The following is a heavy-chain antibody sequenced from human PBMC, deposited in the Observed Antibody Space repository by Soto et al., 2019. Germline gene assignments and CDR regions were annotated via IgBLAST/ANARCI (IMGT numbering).Heavy chain of an antibody. CDR2: IIPIFGTA. J-gene: IGHJ6*02. V-gene: IGHV1-69*01. D-gene: IGHD6-19*01. Sequence: XPVKVAYAASGGPLTSYAIIWVRQATGQGLEWMGGIIPIFGTANYAQKFQGRVTITADESASTAYMELSSLRSEDTAVYYCASGWVAVAGFEFAGHMDVWGQGTTVTVS. CDR1: GGPLTSYA. CDR3: ASGWVAVAGFEFAGHMDV.